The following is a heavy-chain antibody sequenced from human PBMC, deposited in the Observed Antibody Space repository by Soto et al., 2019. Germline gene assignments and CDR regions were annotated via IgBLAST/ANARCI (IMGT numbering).Heavy chain of an antibody. V-gene: IGHV1-58*02. CDR1: GFTFTSSA. Sequence: ASVKVSCKASGFTFTSSAMQWVRQARGQRLEWIGWIVVGSGNTNYAQKFQERVTITRDMSTSTAYMELSSLRSEDTAVYYCAAAAVGATEAFDYWGQGTLVTVSS. D-gene: IGHD1-26*01. CDR2: IVVGSGNT. CDR3: AAAAVGATEAFDY. J-gene: IGHJ4*02.